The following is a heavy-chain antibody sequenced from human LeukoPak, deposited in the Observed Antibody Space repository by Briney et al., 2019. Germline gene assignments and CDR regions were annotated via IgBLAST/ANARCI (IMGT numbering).Heavy chain of an antibody. D-gene: IGHD2-21*01. CDR1: GGSISSHY. CDR2: IYHTGST. Sequence: SETLSLTCTVSGGSISSHYWSWIRQPPGKGLEWIAYIYHTGSTNYNPSLKSRVTISVDTSKNQFSLKLSSVTAADTAVYYCARDSGGEVFDPWGQGTLVIVSS. CDR3: ARDSGGEVFDP. V-gene: IGHV4-59*11. J-gene: IGHJ5*02.